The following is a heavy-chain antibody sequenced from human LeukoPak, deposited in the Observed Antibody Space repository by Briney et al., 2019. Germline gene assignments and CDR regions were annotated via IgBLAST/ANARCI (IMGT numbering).Heavy chain of an antibody. Sequence: SETLSLTCTVCSASVGDYYWSWIRQAAGKGLEGLGRIYTSGNTIYNPSLQRRVAISVDVSKDKSVYWCISVTAADTGIYYYAVDNRDFWGQGTLVTVSS. CDR1: SASVGDYY. J-gene: IGHJ4*02. D-gene: IGHD2/OR15-2a*01. V-gene: IGHV4-4*07. CDR2: IYTSGNT. CDR3: AVDNRDF.